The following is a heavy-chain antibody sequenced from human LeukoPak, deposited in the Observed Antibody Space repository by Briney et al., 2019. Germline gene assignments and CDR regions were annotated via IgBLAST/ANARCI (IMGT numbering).Heavy chain of an antibody. Sequence: SETLSLTCTVSGGSINSYYWSWIRQPAGKRLEWIGRIYTSGSTNYNPSLKSRVTMSVDTSKNQFSLKLSSVTAADTAVYYCARESHSSSYLFDYWGQGTLVTVSS. CDR3: ARESHSSSYLFDY. D-gene: IGHD6-6*01. CDR2: IYTSGST. J-gene: IGHJ4*02. V-gene: IGHV4-4*07. CDR1: GGSINSYY.